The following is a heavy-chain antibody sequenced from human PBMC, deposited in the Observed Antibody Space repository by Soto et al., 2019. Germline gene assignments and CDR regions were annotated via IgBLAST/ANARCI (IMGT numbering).Heavy chain of an antibody. D-gene: IGHD2-15*01. CDR3: AKDRIPARYYGMDV. J-gene: IGHJ6*02. Sequence: TVGSLRLSCAASGFTFSSYGMHWVRQAPGKGLEWVAVISYDGSNKYYADSVKGRFTISRDNSKNTLYLQMNSLRAEDTAVYYCAKDRIPARYYGMDVWGQGTTVTVSS. V-gene: IGHV3-30*18. CDR1: GFTFSSYG. CDR2: ISYDGSNK.